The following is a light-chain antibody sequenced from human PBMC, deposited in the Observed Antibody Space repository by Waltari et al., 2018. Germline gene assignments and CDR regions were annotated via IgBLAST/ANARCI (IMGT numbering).Light chain of an antibody. CDR3: QSYDNTNRWVI. V-gene: IGLV6-57*03. CDR1: SGSIASNY. CDR2: EGV. J-gene: IGLJ2*01. Sequence: NFILTQSHSVSESPGKTVTISCTRSSGSIASNYVHWYQHRPGSAPITVIYEGVRRPSGVPDRFPSSVDSSSNSASLTISGLKTEDEADYYCQSYDNTNRWVIFGGGTKLTVL.